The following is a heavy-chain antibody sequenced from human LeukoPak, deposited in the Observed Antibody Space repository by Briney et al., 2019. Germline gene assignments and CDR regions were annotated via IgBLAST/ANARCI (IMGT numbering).Heavy chain of an antibody. J-gene: IGHJ4*02. Sequence: GGSPRLSCAASGFTFSSYSMNWVRQAPGKGLEWVSSISSSSSYIYYADSVKGRFTISRDNAKNSLYLQMNSLRAEDTAVYYCARGLRGWGLYSDWGQGTLVTVSS. D-gene: IGHD6-19*01. CDR1: GFTFSSYS. CDR2: ISSSSSYI. CDR3: ARGLRGWGLYSD. V-gene: IGHV3-21*01.